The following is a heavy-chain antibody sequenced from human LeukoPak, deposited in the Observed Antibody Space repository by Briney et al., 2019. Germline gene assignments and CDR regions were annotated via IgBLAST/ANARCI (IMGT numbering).Heavy chain of an antibody. D-gene: IGHD3-16*01. CDR1: GFTFNSYG. CDR2: IRFDGSYK. J-gene: IGHJ4*02. CDR3: AKDRSGGVDY. V-gene: IGHV3-30*02. Sequence: PGGSLRLSCAASGFTFNSYGMHWVRQAPGKGLEWVAFIRFDGSYKYYADSVKGRFTISRDNSKNTLYLQMNSLRAEDTAVYYCAKDRSGGVDYWGQGTLVTVSS.